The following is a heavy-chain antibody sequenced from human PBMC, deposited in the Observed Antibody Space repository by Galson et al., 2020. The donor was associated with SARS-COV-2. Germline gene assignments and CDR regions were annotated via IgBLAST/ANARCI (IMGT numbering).Heavy chain of an antibody. V-gene: IGHV4-59*01. CDR2: ILYNGNT. CDR3: ARAKRIEGSGGYYSPTKYYFDY. D-gene: IGHD3-10*01. CDR1: GDSITSSY. J-gene: IGHJ4*02. Sequence: ASETLSLTCTVSGDSITSSYRGWIRQPPGKGLEWVASILYNGNTNYNPSLKSRVTISVDTSKNQFSLKVGSVTAADTAVYYCARAKRIEGSGGYYSPTKYYFDYWGQGTLVTVSS.